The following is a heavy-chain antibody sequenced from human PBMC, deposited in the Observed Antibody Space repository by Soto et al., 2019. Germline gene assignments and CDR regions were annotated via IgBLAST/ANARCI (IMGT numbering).Heavy chain of an antibody. Sequence: SETLSLTCTVSGGSISSGGYYWSWIRQHPGKGLEWIGYIYYSGSTYYNPSLKSRVTISVDTSKNQFSLKLSSVTAADTAVYYCARRALGELIEYTDGFDYWGQGTLVTVSS. CDR3: ARRALGELIEYTDGFDY. J-gene: IGHJ4*02. D-gene: IGHD3-16*01. V-gene: IGHV4-31*03. CDR1: GGSISSGGYY. CDR2: IYYSGST.